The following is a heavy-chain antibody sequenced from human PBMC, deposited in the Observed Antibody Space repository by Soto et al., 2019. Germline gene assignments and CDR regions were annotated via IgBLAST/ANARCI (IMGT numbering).Heavy chain of an antibody. CDR2: IRYDGSNK. D-gene: IGHD3-10*01. J-gene: IGHJ6*02. Sequence: QVQLVESGGGVVQPGTSLTLSCAASGFTFSNYAMNWVRKAPGKGLEWVAVIRYDGSNKDFADSVKGRFTISRDNPGNTLYLQMNSLRAEDTAVYYCARVRGRYFGSGSYDGVDVWGQGTTVTVSS. V-gene: IGHV3-30*19. CDR1: GFTFSNYA. CDR3: ARVRGRYFGSGSYDGVDV.